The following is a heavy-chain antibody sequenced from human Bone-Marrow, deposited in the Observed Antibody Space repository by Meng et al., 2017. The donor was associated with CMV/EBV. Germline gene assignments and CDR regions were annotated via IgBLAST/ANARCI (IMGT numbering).Heavy chain of an antibody. CDR3: ARGLGTDAFDI. CDR1: GYSISSGYY. Sequence: SETLSLTCTVSGYSISSGYYWSWIRQPPGKGLEWIGYIYYSGSTNYNPSLKSRVTISVDTSKNQFSLKLSSVTAADTAVYYCARGLGTDAFDICGQGTMVTVSS. J-gene: IGHJ3*02. CDR2: IYYSGST. V-gene: IGHV4-61*01. D-gene: IGHD1-1*01.